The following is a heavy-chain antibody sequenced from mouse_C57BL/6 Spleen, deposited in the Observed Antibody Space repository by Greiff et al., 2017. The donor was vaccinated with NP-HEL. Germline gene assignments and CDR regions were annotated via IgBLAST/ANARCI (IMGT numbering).Heavy chain of an antibody. V-gene: IGHV1-26*01. CDR2: INPNNGGT. CDR3: ASGNYLYYYAMDY. Sequence: EVQLLQSGPELVKPGASVKISCKASGYTFTDYYMNWVKQSHGKSLEWIGDINPNNGGTSYNQKFKGKATLTVDKSSSTAYMELRSLTSEDSAVYYCASGNYLYYYAMDYWGQGTSVTVSS. CDR1: GYTFTDYY. D-gene: IGHD2-1*01. J-gene: IGHJ4*01.